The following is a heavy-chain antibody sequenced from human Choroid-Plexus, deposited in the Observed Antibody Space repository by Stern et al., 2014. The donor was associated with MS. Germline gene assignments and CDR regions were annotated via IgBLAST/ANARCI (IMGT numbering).Heavy chain of an antibody. D-gene: IGHD2/OR15-2a*01. CDR3: AKDRQYLTYFFDH. CDR2: VSHDGSYK. J-gene: IGHJ5*02. CDR1: GFTFGSCA. Sequence: QVQLVQSGGGVVQPGRPLRLSCVASGFTFGSCAMHWVRQAPGKGLEGVGGVSHDGSYKYYADSVKGRFTISRDNSQNTLYMQMSSLRPEDTAVYYCAKDRQYLTYFFDHWGQGSLVTVSS. V-gene: IGHV3-30*18.